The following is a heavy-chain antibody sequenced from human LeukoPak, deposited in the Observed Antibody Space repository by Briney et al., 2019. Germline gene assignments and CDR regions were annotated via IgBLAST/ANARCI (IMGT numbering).Heavy chain of an antibody. J-gene: IGHJ4*02. CDR3: ARDLMYVGSYYPPH. Sequence: GGSLRLSCAASGFTFSSYSMNWVCQAPGKGLEWVSSITSSSTYIYYADSVKGRFTISRDNAKNSLYLQMNSLRAEDTAVYYCARDLMYVGSYYPPHWGQGTLVTVSS. CDR2: ITSSSTYI. V-gene: IGHV3-21*01. CDR1: GFTFSSYS. D-gene: IGHD1-26*01.